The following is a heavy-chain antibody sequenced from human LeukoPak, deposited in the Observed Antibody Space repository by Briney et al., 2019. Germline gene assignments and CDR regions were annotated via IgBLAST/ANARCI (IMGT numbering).Heavy chain of an antibody. V-gene: IGHV1-69*13. D-gene: IGHD4-23*01. Sequence: SVKVSCKASGGTFSSYAISWVRRAPGQGLEWMGGIIPIFGTANYAQKFQGRVTITADESTSTAYMELSSLRSEDTAVYYCARDRDSSDYGGNPFYYMDVWGKGTTVTISS. CDR1: GGTFSSYA. CDR2: IIPIFGTA. CDR3: ARDRDSSDYGGNPFYYMDV. J-gene: IGHJ6*03.